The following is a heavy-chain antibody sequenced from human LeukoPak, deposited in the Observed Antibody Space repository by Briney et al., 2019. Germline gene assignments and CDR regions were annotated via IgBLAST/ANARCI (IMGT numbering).Heavy chain of an antibody. CDR3: ARVGFRCSGGSCYPSDYYYYGMDV. CDR2: IYSGGST. Sequence: GGSLRLSCAASGFTVSSNYMSWVRQAPGKGLEGVSVIYSGGSTYYADSVKGRFTISRDNSKNTLYLQMNSLRAEDTAVYYCARVGFRCSGGSCYPSDYYYYGMDVWGQGTTVTVSS. V-gene: IGHV3-66*01. D-gene: IGHD2-15*01. J-gene: IGHJ6*02. CDR1: GFTVSSNY.